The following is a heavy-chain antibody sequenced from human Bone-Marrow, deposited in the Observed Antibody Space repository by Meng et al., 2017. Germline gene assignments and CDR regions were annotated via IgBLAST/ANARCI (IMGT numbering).Heavy chain of an antibody. J-gene: IGHJ4*02. D-gene: IGHD3-22*01. CDR1: GGSISSYY. Sequence: QVHLQAAGPGLVKPSETLSLTCTVSGGSISSYYWSWIRQPPGKGLEWIGYIYYSGSINYNPSLKSRVTISVDTSKNQFSLKLSSVTAADTAVYYCARFGGHYYDSSGYYKHYWGQGTLVTVSS. V-gene: IGHV4-59*01. CDR3: ARFGGHYYDSSGYYKHY. CDR2: IYYSGSI.